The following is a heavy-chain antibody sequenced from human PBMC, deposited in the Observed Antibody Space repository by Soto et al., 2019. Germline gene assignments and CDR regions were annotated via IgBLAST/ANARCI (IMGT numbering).Heavy chain of an antibody. V-gene: IGHV3-33*01. Sequence: GGSLRLSCAASGFTFSSYGMHWVRQAPGKGLEWVAVIWYDGSNKYYADSVKGRFTISRDNSKNTLYLQMNSLRAEDTAVYYCARDVYDGNSSWYYYYYYGMDVWGQGTTVTVSS. J-gene: IGHJ6*02. CDR2: IWYDGSNK. CDR1: GFTFSSYG. CDR3: ARDVYDGNSSWYYYYYYGMDV. D-gene: IGHD6-13*01.